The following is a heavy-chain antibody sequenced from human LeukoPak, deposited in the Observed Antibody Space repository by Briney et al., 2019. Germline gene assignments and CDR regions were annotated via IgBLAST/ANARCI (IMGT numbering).Heavy chain of an antibody. CDR3: AKDHAFYLLPAFAFDI. Sequence: GGSLRLSCAASGFTFSSYGMHWVRQAPGKGLEWVAVISYDGSNKYYADSVKGRFTISRDNSKNTLYLQMNSLRAEDTAVYYCAKDHAFYLLPAFAFDIWGQGTMVTVSS. J-gene: IGHJ3*02. V-gene: IGHV3-30*18. D-gene: IGHD2/OR15-2a*01. CDR2: ISYDGSNK. CDR1: GFTFSSYG.